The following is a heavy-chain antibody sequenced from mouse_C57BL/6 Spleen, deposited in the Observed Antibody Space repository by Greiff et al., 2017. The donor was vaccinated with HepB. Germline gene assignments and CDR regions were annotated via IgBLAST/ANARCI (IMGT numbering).Heavy chain of an antibody. CDR2: IYPGDGDT. J-gene: IGHJ2*01. CDR1: GYAFSSYW. CDR3: ARLGDYYGSRYFDY. V-gene: IGHV1-80*01. D-gene: IGHD1-1*01. Sequence: VQLQQSGAELVKPGASVKISCKASGYAFSSYWMNWVKQRPGKGLEWIGQIYPGDGDTNYNGKFKGKATLTADKSSSTAYMQLSSLTSEDSAVYFCARLGDYYGSRYFDYWGQGTTLTVSS.